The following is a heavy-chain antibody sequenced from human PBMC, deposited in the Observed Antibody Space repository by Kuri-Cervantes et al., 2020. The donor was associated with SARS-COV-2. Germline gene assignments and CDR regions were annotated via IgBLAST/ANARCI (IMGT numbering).Heavy chain of an antibody. Sequence: GESLKISCAASGFTFSSYGMHWVRQAPGKGLEWVAFIRYDGSNKYYTDSVKGRFTISRDNAKNSLYLQMNSLRAEDTAVYYCARVRGASYYSDYWGQGTLVTVSS. CDR2: IRYDGSNK. J-gene: IGHJ4*02. V-gene: IGHV3-30*02. D-gene: IGHD1-26*01. CDR1: GFTFSSYG. CDR3: ARVRGASYYSDY.